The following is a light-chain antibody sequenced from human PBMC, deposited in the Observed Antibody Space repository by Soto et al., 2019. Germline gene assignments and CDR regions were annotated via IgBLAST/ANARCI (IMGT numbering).Light chain of an antibody. J-gene: IGLJ2*01. CDR2: DVS. CDR3: SSYTSRSTLGV. V-gene: IGLV2-14*03. CDR1: NSDIGGYNY. Sequence: QSALTQPASVSGSPGQSITISCTGTNSDIGGYNYVSWYQQHPGKAPKLMIYDVSNRPSGVSYRFSGSKSGNTASLTISGLQAEDEADYYCSSYTSRSTLGVFGGGTQLTGL.